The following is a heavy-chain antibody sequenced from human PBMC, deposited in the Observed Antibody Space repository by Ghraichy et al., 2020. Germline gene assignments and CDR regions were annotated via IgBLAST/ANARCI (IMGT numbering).Heavy chain of an antibody. CDR1: GFSLSTNGEG. D-gene: IGHD1-1*01. V-gene: IGHV2-5*01. CDR2: IYWNDNR. J-gene: IGHJ5*02. CDR3: AHRWNGRSDWFDP. Sequence: SGPTLVKPTQTLTLTCTFSGFSLSTNGEGVGWFRQPPGKALEWLAVIYWNDNRQYSPSLTNRLTITKDTSKNQAALTMTNMDPVDTATYYCAHRWNGRSDWFDPWGQGTLVTVSP.